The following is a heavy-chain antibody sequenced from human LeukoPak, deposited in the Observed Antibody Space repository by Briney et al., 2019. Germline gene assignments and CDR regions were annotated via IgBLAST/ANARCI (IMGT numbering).Heavy chain of an antibody. J-gene: IGHJ4*02. Sequence: AGGSLRLSCVASGFPFSDYVFHWVRQAPGKGLEWVAAISDDGDTKYYADSVKGRFTISRDNSQKTLYLEINTLRPEDTAVYHCARDRALVAAYPFHHWGQGTLVIVSS. CDR1: GFPFSDYV. D-gene: IGHD2-15*01. CDR2: ISDDGDTK. V-gene: IGHV3-30*04. CDR3: ARDRALVAAYPFHH.